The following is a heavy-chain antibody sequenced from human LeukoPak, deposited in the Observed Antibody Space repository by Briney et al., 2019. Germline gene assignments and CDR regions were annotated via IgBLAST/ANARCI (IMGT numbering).Heavy chain of an antibody. V-gene: IGHV3-23*01. CDR3: VKRGIESCSSTSCYLGY. CDR1: GFTFGSYA. J-gene: IGHJ4*02. D-gene: IGHD2-2*01. Sequence: QSGGSLRLSCAASGFTFGSYAMSWVRQAPGKGLEWVSTVSGSGAYTYYADSVKGRFTIFRDNSKNTLYLQMNSLRVEDTAVYYCVKRGIESCSSTSCYLGYWGQGSLVTVSS. CDR2: VSGSGAYT.